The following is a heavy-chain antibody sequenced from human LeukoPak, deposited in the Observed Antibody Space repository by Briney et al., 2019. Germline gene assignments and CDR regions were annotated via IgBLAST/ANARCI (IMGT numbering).Heavy chain of an antibody. D-gene: IGHD3-22*01. CDR3: ATVQMGNLGDYYDSSGYYYN. J-gene: IGHJ4*02. V-gene: IGHV3-9*01. Sequence: AGGSLRLSCAASGFNFNDYAIHWVRQAPGKGLEWVSGISWNSGSIGYSDSVKGRFTISRDNAKNSLYLQMNSLRAEDTALYYCATVQMGNLGDYYDSSGYYYNWGQGTLVTVSS. CDR2: ISWNSGSI. CDR1: GFNFNDYA.